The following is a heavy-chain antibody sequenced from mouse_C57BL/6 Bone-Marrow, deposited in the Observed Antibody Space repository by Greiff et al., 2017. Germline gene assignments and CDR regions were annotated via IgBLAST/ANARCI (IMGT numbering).Heavy chain of an antibody. CDR2: ILPGSGST. Sequence: VQLQQSGAELMKPGASVKLSCKATGYTFTGYWIEWVKQRPGHGLEWIGEILPGSGSTNYNEKFKGKATFTADTSSNTAYMQLSSLTTEDSAIYDCAGWEQEQTAQARDYAMDYWGQGTSVTVSS. CDR1: GYTFTGYW. D-gene: IGHD3-2*02. V-gene: IGHV1-9*01. J-gene: IGHJ4*01. CDR3: AGWEQEQTAQARDYAMDY.